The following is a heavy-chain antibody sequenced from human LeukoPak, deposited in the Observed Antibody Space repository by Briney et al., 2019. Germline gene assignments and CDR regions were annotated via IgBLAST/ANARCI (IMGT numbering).Heavy chain of an antibody. CDR2: IYSGGST. CDR3: ASGDCSSTSCYDY. D-gene: IGHD2-2*01. Sequence: PGGSLRLSCAASGFTFDDYAMHWVRQVPGKGLEWVSVIYSGGSTYYADSVKGRFTISRDNSKNTLYLQMNSLRAEDTAVYYCASGDCSSTSCYDYWGQGTLVTVSS. J-gene: IGHJ4*02. V-gene: IGHV3-53*01. CDR1: GFTFDDYA.